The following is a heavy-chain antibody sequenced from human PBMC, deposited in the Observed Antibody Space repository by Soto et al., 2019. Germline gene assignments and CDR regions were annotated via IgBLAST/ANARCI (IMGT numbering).Heavy chain of an antibody. CDR1: GFTVSSNY. V-gene: IGHV3-53*01. Sequence: EVQLVESGGGLIQPGGSLRLACAASGFTVSSNYMSWVRQAPGKGLEWVSVIYSGGNTYYADSVKGRFTISRDNSKNKLYLQMNSLRVEDTAVYYCASVTRGVRQYYFDYWGQGTLVTASS. D-gene: IGHD3-10*01. J-gene: IGHJ4*02. CDR3: ASVTRGVRQYYFDY. CDR2: IYSGGNT.